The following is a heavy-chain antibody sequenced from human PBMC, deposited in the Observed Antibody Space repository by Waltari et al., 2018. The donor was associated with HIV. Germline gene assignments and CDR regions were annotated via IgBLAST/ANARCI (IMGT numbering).Heavy chain of an antibody. D-gene: IGHD6-19*01. CDR2: IYHDWST. J-gene: IGHJ3*02. V-gene: IGHV4-39*02. CDR3: ASSYTYSVWGAFDT. Sequence: QMQLQESGPGLVKPSETLSLTCTVSGGSITSSSNFWGWIRQPPETGLEWIGSIYHDWSTHYDSTLKDSSLKRRVTISLDTSKNLFSLELTSVTATDTAIYYCASSYTYSVWGAFDTWGQGTMVTVSS. CDR1: GGSITSSSNF.